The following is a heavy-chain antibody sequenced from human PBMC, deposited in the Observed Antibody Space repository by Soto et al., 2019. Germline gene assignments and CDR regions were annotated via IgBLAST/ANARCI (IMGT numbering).Heavy chain of an antibody. Sequence: EVQLMESGGGLVQPGGTLRLSCATSGFRFSDYEMNWVRQAPGKWLEWVAYILSIGTTIYYTDSVKGRFTISRDNTKKLLYLQMNSLRVEDTGVYYCARGMDIVATIGFDSWGKGTMVTVSS. J-gene: IGHJ4*02. V-gene: IGHV3-48*03. CDR2: ILSIGTTI. CDR3: ARGMDIVATIGFDS. D-gene: IGHD5-12*01. CDR1: GFRFSDYE.